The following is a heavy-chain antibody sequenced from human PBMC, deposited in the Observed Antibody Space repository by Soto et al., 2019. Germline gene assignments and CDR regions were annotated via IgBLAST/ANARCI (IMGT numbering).Heavy chain of an antibody. CDR3: AREDDGGDRDYYGLDV. Sequence: QVQLQQSGPGLVKPSQTLSLTCTVSGGSISFDHYHWTWIRQPPGKGLEWIGYVHYSGSVLYNPSIQSRVSISVDTSKNQFSRKLSSGTAADTAVYFCAREDDGGDRDYYGLDVWGQGTTVTVSS. J-gene: IGHJ6*02. CDR1: GGSISFDHYH. V-gene: IGHV4-30-4*01. CDR2: VHYSGSV. D-gene: IGHD2-21*02.